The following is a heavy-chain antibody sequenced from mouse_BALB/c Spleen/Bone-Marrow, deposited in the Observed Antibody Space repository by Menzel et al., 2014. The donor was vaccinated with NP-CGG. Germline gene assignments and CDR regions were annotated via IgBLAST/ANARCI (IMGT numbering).Heavy chain of an antibody. CDR3: ASHDNGYHTRYFDY. D-gene: IGHD2-2*01. Sequence: EVQAVESGGGLVKPGGSLKLSCAASGFTFSSYAMSWVRQTPEKRLEWVATISSGGSYTYYPDSVKGRFTISRDDAKNTLYLQMSSLRSEDTAMYYCASHDNGYHTRYFDYWSQGATPTISS. J-gene: IGHJ2*01. V-gene: IGHV5-9-3*01. CDR1: GFTFSSYA. CDR2: ISSGGSYT.